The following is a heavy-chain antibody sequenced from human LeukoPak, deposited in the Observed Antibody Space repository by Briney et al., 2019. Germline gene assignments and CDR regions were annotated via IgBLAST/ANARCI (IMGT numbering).Heavy chain of an antibody. D-gene: IGHD2-2*01. V-gene: IGHV4-34*01. CDR2: INHSGST. J-gene: IGHJ5*02. CDR3: ARGTCSSTSCYQFFSKNWFDP. CDR1: GGSFSGYY. Sequence: SETLSLTCAVYGGSFSGYYWSWIRQPPGKGLEWIGEINHSGSTNYNPSLKSRVTISVDTSKNQFSLKLSSVTAADTAVYYCARGTCSSTSCYQFFSKNWFDPWGQGTLVTVSS.